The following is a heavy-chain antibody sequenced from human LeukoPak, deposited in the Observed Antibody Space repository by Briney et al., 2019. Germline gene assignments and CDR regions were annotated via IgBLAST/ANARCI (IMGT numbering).Heavy chain of an antibody. Sequence: SETLSLTCSVSGGSISDYYWSWIRQHPGKGLEWIGYIYYSGSTYYNPSLKSRVTISVDTSKNQFSLKLSSVTAADTAVYYCARDSHRSDYYDSSGFPGYYGMDVWGQGTTVTVSS. J-gene: IGHJ6*02. CDR2: IYYSGST. CDR1: GGSISDYY. CDR3: ARDSHRSDYYDSSGFPGYYGMDV. V-gene: IGHV4-31*03. D-gene: IGHD3-22*01.